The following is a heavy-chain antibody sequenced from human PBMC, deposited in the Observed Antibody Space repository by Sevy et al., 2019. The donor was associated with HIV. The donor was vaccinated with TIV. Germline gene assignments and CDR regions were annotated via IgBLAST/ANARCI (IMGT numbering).Heavy chain of an antibody. V-gene: IGHV3-9*01. CDR1: GFTFDDYA. CDR3: VKGLRPNWGLRYFDL. Sequence: GGSLRLSCAASGFTFDDYAVHWVRQTPGKGLEWVSGISWNSGTKEYADSVKGRFTISRDNAKNSLYLQMNSLRAEDTGFYYRVKGLRPNWGLRYFDLWGPGTLVPVSS. J-gene: IGHJ2*01. CDR2: ISWNSGTK. D-gene: IGHD7-27*01.